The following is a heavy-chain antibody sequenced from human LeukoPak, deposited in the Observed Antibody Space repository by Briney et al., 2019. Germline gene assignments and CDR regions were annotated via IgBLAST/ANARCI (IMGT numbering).Heavy chain of an antibody. V-gene: IGHV3-7*01. CDR3: ATHGDILRYFDWSSTAEYFQH. CDR1: GFTFSSYW. Sequence: GGSLRLSCAASGFTFSSYWMSWVRQAPGKGLEWVANIKQDGSEKYYVDSVKGRFTISRDNAKNSLYLQMNSLRAEDTAVYYCATHGDILRYFDWSSTAEYFQHWGQGTLVTVSS. J-gene: IGHJ1*01. D-gene: IGHD3-9*01. CDR2: IKQDGSEK.